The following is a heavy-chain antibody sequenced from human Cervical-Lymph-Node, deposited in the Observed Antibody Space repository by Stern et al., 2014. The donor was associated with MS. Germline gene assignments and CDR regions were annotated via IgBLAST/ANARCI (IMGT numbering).Heavy chain of an antibody. V-gene: IGHV3-7*01. CDR3: ARDYFTYGDYFDY. J-gene: IGHJ4*02. Sequence: EVQLVESGGGLVQPGGSLRLSCAASGFTFTRYWMSWVRQSPGKGLEWVANIKVDESEKYYVDSVKGLFTISRDNAKNSLFLQMNNLRAEDTAVYYCARDYFTYGDYFDYWGQGVLVTVSS. CDR2: IKVDESEK. CDR1: GFTFTRYW. D-gene: IGHD4-17*01.